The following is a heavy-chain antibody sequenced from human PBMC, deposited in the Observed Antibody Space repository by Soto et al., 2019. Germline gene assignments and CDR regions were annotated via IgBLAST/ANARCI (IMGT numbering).Heavy chain of an antibody. CDR1: GFTFGSHG. J-gene: IGHJ6*02. CDR3: AKDLRTTISDYGMDV. Sequence: QVQLVESGGGLVQPGGSLRLTCVASGFTFGSHGMHWVRQAPGKGLEWVALISYDETNEHYVDSVKGRFTISSDNSKSILYLQMNRLRPEDTAVYKCAKDLRTTISDYGMDVWGQGTTVTVSS. CDR2: ISYDETNE. V-gene: IGHV3-30*18.